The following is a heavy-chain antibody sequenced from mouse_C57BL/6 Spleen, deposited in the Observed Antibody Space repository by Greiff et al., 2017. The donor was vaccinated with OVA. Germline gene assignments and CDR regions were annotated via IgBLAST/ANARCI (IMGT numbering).Heavy chain of an antibody. CDR2: IDPEDGET. CDR3: ARGVVDHWYFDV. V-gene: IGHV14-2*01. Sequence: EVKLVESGAELVKPGASVKLSCTASGFNIKDYYMHWVKQRTEQGLEWIGRIDPEDGETKYAPKFQGKATITADTSSNTAYLQLSSLTSEDTAVYYCARGVVDHWYFDVWGTGTTVTVSS. D-gene: IGHD1-1*01. CDR1: GFNIKDYY. J-gene: IGHJ1*03.